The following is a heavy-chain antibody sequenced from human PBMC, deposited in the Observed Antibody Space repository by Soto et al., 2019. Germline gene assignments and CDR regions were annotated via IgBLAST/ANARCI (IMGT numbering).Heavy chain of an antibody. CDR1: GYPFNSYH. V-gene: IGHV1-46*02. CDR2: INPTEGRT. J-gene: IGHJ5*02. D-gene: IGHD5-18*01. Sequence: QVQLVQSGAEVRKPGASVKLSCQTSGYPFNSYHMHWVRQAPGQGLEWMGVINPTEGRTRYSQKFQDRVTMTRDTSTSTVYMELSSRRSEDTAIYFCARGREISFGYNWFDPWGQGTLVTVSS. CDR3: ARGREISFGYNWFDP.